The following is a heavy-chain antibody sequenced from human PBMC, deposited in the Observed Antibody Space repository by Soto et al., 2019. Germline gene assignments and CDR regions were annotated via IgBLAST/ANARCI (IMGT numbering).Heavy chain of an antibody. D-gene: IGHD5-12*01. CDR1: YGSISSGDYY. CDR3: ARLRWLQLQYYFEY. V-gene: IGHV4-30-4*01. J-gene: IGHJ4*02. CDR2: IYYSGST. Sequence: SETLSLTCAVSYGSISSGDYYWSFLNQAPGKGLEWIGYIYYSGSTYYNPSLKSRVTISVDTSKNQFSLKLSSVTAADTAVYYCARLRWLQLQYYFEYWGQGTLVTVSS.